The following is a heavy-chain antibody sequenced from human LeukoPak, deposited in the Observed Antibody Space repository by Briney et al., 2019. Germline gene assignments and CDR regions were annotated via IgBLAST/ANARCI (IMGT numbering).Heavy chain of an antibody. J-gene: IGHJ5*02. D-gene: IGHD6-19*01. CDR1: GGSISSHY. CDR2: IYSGGST. CDR3: ARLQWLAYGGFDP. Sequence: SETLSLTCTVSGGSISSHYWSWIRQPPGKGLEWIGYIYSGGSTNYSPSLKSRVTISEDTSKNQFFLKLNSVTASDTAVYYCARLQWLAYGGFDPWGQGTLVTVSS. V-gene: IGHV4-4*09.